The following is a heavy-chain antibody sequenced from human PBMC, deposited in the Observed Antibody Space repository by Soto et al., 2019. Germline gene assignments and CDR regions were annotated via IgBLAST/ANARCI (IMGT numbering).Heavy chain of an antibody. D-gene: IGHD2-8*01. Sequence: EVQLVESGGGLIQPGGSLRLSCAASGFTVSSNYMSWVRQAPGKGLEWVSVIYSGGSTYYADSVKGRFTISRDNSKNTLYLQMNSLRAEDTAVYYCARVGCTNGVCLFDYWGQGTLVTVSS. CDR3: ARVGCTNGVCLFDY. J-gene: IGHJ4*02. V-gene: IGHV3-53*01. CDR2: IYSGGST. CDR1: GFTVSSNY.